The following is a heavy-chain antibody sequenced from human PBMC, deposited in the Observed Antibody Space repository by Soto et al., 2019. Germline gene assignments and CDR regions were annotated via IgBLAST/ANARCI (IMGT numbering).Heavy chain of an antibody. Sequence: SETLSLTCAVYGGSFSGYYWSWIRQPPGKGLEWIGEINHSGSTNYNPSLKSRVTISVDTSKNQFSLKLSSVTGADTAVYYCARSTTVTTNDRWFDPWGQGTLVTVSS. J-gene: IGHJ5*02. CDR1: GGSFSGYY. D-gene: IGHD4-4*01. CDR3: ARSTTVTTNDRWFDP. CDR2: INHSGST. V-gene: IGHV4-34*01.